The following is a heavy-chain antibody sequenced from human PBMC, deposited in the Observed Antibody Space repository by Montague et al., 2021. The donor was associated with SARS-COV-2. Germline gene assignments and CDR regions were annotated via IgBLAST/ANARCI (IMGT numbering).Heavy chain of an antibody. J-gene: IGHJ3*02. CDR1: GGSISSYY. V-gene: IGHV4-59*08. CDR3: ARRALGYCSSTSCETAFDI. CDR2: IYYSGST. Sequence: SETLSLTCTVSGGSISSYYWSWIRQLPGKGLEWIGYIYYSGSTNYNPSLKSRVTISVDTSKNQFSLKLSSVTAADTAVYYCARRALGYCSSTSCETAFDIWGQGTMVTVSS. D-gene: IGHD2-2*01.